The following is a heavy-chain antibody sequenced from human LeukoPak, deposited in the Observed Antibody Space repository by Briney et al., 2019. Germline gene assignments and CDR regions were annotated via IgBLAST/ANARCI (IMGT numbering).Heavy chain of an antibody. V-gene: IGHV3-23*01. Sequence: GGSLRLSCAASGFTFSSYAMSWVRQAPGKGLEWVSAISGSGGSTYYADSVKGRFTISRDNSKNTLYLQMNSLRAEDTAAYYCAKDLPRITMVRGVMDYWGQGTLVTVSS. CDR3: AKDLPRITMVRGVMDY. J-gene: IGHJ4*02. D-gene: IGHD3-10*01. CDR2: ISGSGGST. CDR1: GFTFSSYA.